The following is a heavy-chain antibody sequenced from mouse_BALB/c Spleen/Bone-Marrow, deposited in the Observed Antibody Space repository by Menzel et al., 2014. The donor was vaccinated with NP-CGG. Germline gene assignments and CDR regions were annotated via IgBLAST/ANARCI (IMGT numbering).Heavy chain of an antibody. V-gene: IGHV14-3*02. D-gene: IGHD4-1*01. CDR2: IDPANGNT. CDR3: ARWEYYAMDY. J-gene: IGHJ4*01. Sequence: LQQSGAELVKPGASVKLSCTASGFNIKDTCTHWVKQRPEQGLEWIGRIDPANGNTKYDPKFQGKATITADTSSNTAYLQLSSLTSEDTAVYYCARWEYYAMDYWGQGTSVTVSS. CDR1: GFNIKDTC.